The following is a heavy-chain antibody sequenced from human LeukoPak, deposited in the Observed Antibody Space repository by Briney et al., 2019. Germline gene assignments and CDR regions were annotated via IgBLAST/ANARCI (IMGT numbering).Heavy chain of an antibody. V-gene: IGHV3-30*02. CDR1: GFTFSSYW. CDR2: IRYDGRNN. J-gene: IGHJ3*02. Sequence: GGSLRLSCAASGFTFSSYWMSWVRQAPGKGLEWVAFIRYDGRNNYSEDFVKGRFTISRDNSKNTLYLQMNRLRAEITAGYYCAKELMVYARSDASDIWGQGTMVTVSS. CDR3: AKELMVYARSDASDI. D-gene: IGHD2-8*01.